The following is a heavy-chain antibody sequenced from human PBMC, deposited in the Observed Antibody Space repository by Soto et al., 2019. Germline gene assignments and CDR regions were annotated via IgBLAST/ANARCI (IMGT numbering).Heavy chain of an antibody. CDR3: AREGGSYDSGGYLIRGAFDI. D-gene: IGHD3-22*01. CDR1: GDSISRIDYY. CDR2: IYFRGNN. J-gene: IGHJ3*02. V-gene: IGHV4-31*03. Sequence: QVQLQESGPGLVKPSQTLSLTCSVSGDSISRIDYYWTWIRQHPEKGLEWIGNIYFRGNNYYSPSLESRFTISVDTSKNQFSLKLTSVTAADTAVYYCAREGGSYDSGGYLIRGAFDIWGQGTMVTVSS.